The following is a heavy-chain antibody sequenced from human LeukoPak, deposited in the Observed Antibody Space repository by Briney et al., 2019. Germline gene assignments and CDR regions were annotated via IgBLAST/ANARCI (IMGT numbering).Heavy chain of an antibody. CDR1: GFTFSNYA. V-gene: IGHV3-30-3*01. Sequence: PGGSLRLSCAASGFTFSNYAMHWVRQAPGKGLEWVAVISYDGNNKYYADSVKGRFTISRDNSKNTLYLQMNSLRAEDTAVYYCARSLLNWFDPWGQGTLVTVSS. CDR2: ISYDGNNK. J-gene: IGHJ5*02. CDR3: ARSLLNWFDP.